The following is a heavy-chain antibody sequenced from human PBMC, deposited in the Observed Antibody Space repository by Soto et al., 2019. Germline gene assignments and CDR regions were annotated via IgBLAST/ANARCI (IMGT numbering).Heavy chain of an antibody. CDR1: GFTFSSYA. V-gene: IGHV3-30-3*01. CDR3: GTLRSAA. Sequence: GGSLRRSCAASGFTFSSYAMHWVRQAPGKGLEWVAVISYDGSNKYYADSVKGRFTISRDNSKNTLYLQMNSLRAEDTAVYYCGTLRSAARGQGTLVTVSS. J-gene: IGHJ4*02. CDR2: ISYDGSNK.